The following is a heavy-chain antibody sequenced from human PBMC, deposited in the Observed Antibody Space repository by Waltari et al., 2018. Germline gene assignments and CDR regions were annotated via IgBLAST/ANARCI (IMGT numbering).Heavy chain of an antibody. J-gene: IGHJ6*02. CDR1: GFTFSNSW. CDR3: SKSLDV. Sequence: EVQVVESGGGLVQPGGSLRLSCADSGFTFSNSWRDWVRQAPGKGLEWVANIKQDGSEKNYVDSVKGRFTIFRDNTKNSLYLQMNSLRAEDTAVYYCSKSLDVWGPGTTVTVSS. CDR2: IKQDGSEK. V-gene: IGHV3-7*01.